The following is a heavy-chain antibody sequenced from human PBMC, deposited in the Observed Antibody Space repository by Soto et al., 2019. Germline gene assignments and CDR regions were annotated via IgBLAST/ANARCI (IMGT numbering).Heavy chain of an antibody. D-gene: IGHD6-13*01. CDR1: GGSISSGDYY. V-gene: IGHV4-30-4*01. CDR3: ASSSSSWYNY. CDR2: IYYSGST. J-gene: IGHJ4*02. Sequence: SETLSLTCTVSGGSISSGDYYWSWIRQPPGKGLEWIGYIYYSGSTYYNPFLKSRFNISVDTYKNQFSLKLSSVTASDTAVYYCASSSSSWYNYWGQGTLVTVSS.